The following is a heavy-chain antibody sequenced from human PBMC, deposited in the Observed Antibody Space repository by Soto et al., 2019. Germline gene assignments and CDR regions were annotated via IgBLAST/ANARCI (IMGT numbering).Heavy chain of an antibody. J-gene: IGHJ5*02. Sequence: EVQLVESGGGLVQPGGSLRLSCAASGFTFSSYEMNWVRQAPGKGLEWVSYISSSGSTIYYADSVKGRFTISRDNAKNSLYLQMNSLRAEDTAVYYCASQRGYSGYDSANWFDPWGQGTLVTVSS. V-gene: IGHV3-48*03. CDR1: GFTFSSYE. D-gene: IGHD5-12*01. CDR2: ISSSGSTI. CDR3: ASQRGYSGYDSANWFDP.